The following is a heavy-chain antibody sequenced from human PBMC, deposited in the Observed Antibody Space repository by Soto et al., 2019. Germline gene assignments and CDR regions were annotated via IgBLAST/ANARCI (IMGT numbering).Heavy chain of an antibody. D-gene: IGHD1-26*01. J-gene: IGHJ4*02. CDR1: GFTFSSYS. CDR3: AREVGATIDY. V-gene: IGHV3-48*01. Sequence: GGSLRLSCAASGFTFSSYSMNWVRQAPGKGLEWVSYISSSSSTIYYADSVKGRFTISRDNAKNSLYLQMNSLRAEDTAVYYCAREVGATIDYWGQGTLVTVSS. CDR2: ISSSSSTI.